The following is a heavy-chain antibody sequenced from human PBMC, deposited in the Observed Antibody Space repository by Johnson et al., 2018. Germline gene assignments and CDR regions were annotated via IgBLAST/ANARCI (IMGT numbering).Heavy chain of an antibody. J-gene: IGHJ6*03. D-gene: IGHD2-2*01. CDR2: IKQDGSEK. CDR3: AKDRGCSSTRVYSYYYFYLDV. Sequence: VQLVQSGGGLVQPGGSLRLSCAASGFTFSSYWMSWVRQAPGKGLEWVANIKQDGSEKYYADSVKGRFTISRDNSKNTLYLQMNSLRAEDTAVYYCAKDRGCSSTRVYSYYYFYLDVCGKGTPVTVSS. V-gene: IGHV3-7*01. CDR1: GFTFSSYW.